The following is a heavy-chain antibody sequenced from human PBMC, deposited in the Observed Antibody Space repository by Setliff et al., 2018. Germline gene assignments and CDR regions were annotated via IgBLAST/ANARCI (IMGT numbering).Heavy chain of an antibody. V-gene: IGHV1-69*13. CDR2: VIPLFGTT. Sequence: GASVKVSCKASGGTFNTYGISWVRLAPGQGPEWMGRVIPLFGTTNYAQKFQDRVAITADESTSTAYMELRSLTSEDTAMYYCARDTHINYNNPQVGWFDPWGQGILVTVSS. CDR1: GGTFNTYG. D-gene: IGHD4-4*01. J-gene: IGHJ5*02. CDR3: ARDTHINYNNPQVGWFDP.